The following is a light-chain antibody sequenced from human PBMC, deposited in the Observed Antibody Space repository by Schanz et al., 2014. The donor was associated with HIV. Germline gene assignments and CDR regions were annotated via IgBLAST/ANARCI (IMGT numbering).Light chain of an antibody. CDR2: GAS. J-gene: IGKJ2*01. CDR1: QSVSSN. V-gene: IGKV3-15*01. CDR3: QQRSNWPRYT. Sequence: EIVMTQSPATLSVSPGERATLSCRASQSVSSNLAWYQQKPGQAPRLLIYGASTRATGIPARFSGSGSGTEFTLTINSLEPEDIAVYYCQQRSNWPRYTFGQGTRLEIK.